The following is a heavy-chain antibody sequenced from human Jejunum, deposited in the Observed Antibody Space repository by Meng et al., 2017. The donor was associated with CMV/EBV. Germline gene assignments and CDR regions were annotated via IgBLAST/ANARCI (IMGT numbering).Heavy chain of an antibody. J-gene: IGHJ5*02. Sequence: SGFTFSGYPMTWVRQAPGRGLKWVSSISGSGGVTQYADSVKGRFTISRDSSKNTLYLQMNSLRVEDTAIYYCARDTTPSGWSKNWFDPWGQGTLVTVSS. D-gene: IGHD6-19*01. V-gene: IGHV3-23*01. CDR1: GFTFSGYP. CDR3: ARDTTPSGWSKNWFDP. CDR2: ISGSGGVT.